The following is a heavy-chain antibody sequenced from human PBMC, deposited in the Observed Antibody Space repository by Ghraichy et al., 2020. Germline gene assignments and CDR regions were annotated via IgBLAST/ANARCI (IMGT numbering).Heavy chain of an antibody. CDR1: GGSFSGYY. Sequence: SETLSLTCAVYGGSFSGYYWSWIRQPPGKGLEWIGEINHSGSTNYNPSLKSRVTISVDTSKNQFSLKLSSVTAADTAVYYCARGPGFYDSSGYYLNWFDPWGQGTLVTVSS. CDR3: ARGPGFYDSSGYYLNWFDP. J-gene: IGHJ5*02. CDR2: INHSGST. D-gene: IGHD3-22*01. V-gene: IGHV4-34*01.